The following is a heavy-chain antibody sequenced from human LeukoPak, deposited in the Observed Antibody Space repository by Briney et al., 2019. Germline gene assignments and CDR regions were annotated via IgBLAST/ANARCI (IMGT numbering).Heavy chain of an antibody. J-gene: IGHJ3*02. V-gene: IGHV4-34*01. CDR2: INHSGST. CDR1: GGSFSGYY. Sequence: PSETLSLTCAVYGGSFSGYYWSWIRQPPGKGLEWIGEINHSGSTNHNPSLKSRVTISVDTSKNQFSLKLSSVTAADTAVYYCARVAVVNDAFDIWGQGTMVTVSS. CDR3: ARVAVVNDAFDI.